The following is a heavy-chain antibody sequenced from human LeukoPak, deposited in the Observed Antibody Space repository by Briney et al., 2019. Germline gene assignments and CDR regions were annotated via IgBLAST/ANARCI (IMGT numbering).Heavy chain of an antibody. V-gene: IGHV4-4*07. Sequence: SETLSLTCAVYGGSFSGYYWSWIRQPAGKGLEWIGRIYTSGSTNYNPSLKSRVTISVDTSKNQFSVKLTSVTAADTAVYFCARDDWVYWGQGTLVTVSS. CDR1: GGSFSGYY. CDR2: IYTSGST. D-gene: IGHD3-9*01. J-gene: IGHJ4*02. CDR3: ARDDWVY.